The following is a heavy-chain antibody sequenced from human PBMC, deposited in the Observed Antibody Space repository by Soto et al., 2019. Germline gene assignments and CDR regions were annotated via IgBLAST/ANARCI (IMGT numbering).Heavy chain of an antibody. J-gene: IGHJ4*02. CDR1: GGSISSYY. CDR3: AYGESYEGYSDY. D-gene: IGHD2-21*01. Sequence: PSETLSLTCSVSGGSISSYYWSWIRQPPGKGLEWIGYIYYSGSTNYNPSLRSRVTISVDTSKTHFSLKLSSVTAADTGVYYCAYGESYEGYSDYWVQRARVTVSS. V-gene: IGHV4-59*01. CDR2: IYYSGST.